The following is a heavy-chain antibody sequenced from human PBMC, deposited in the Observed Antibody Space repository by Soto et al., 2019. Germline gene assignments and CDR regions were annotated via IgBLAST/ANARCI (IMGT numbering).Heavy chain of an antibody. V-gene: IGHV1-24*01. CDR1: GHILVELS. Sequence: QVQLVQSGAEVKKPGASVRVSCKVSGHILVELSIHWVRQAPGKGLECMGGFDPEDNEMIYAQKFQGRVTMTEDTSTDTAYMDLTSLRSEDTAVYFCWTAVLVPGAINPYRFDSWGQGTLVTVSS. CDR3: WTAVLVPGAINPYRFDS. J-gene: IGHJ4*02. D-gene: IGHD2-2*02. CDR2: FDPEDNEM.